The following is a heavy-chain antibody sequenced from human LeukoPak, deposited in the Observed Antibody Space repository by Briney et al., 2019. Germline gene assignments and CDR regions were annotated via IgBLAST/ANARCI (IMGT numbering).Heavy chain of an antibody. V-gene: IGHV4-59*01. CDR3: ARVTGYMVEDYFDY. CDR1: GGSISSYY. J-gene: IGHJ4*02. CDR2: IYYSGST. Sequence: PSETLSLTCTVSGGSISSYYWSWIRQPPGKGLAWIGYIYYSGSTNYNPSLKSRVTISVNTSKNRFSLRLSSVTAADTAVYYCARVTGYMVEDYFDYWGQGTLVTVSS. D-gene: IGHD6-13*01.